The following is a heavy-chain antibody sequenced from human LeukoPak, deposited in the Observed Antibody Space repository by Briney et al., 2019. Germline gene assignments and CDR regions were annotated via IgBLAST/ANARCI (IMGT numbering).Heavy chain of an antibody. CDR3: ARLGGYYDPPDY. CDR1: GGSISSGDYY. D-gene: IGHD3-22*01. Sequence: SQTLSLTCTVSGGSISSGDYYWSWIRQPPGKGLEWIGYIYNNGGTYYNPSLKSRVTISVDTSKNQFSLNLSSVTAADTAVYYCARLGGYYDPPDYWGQGTLVTVSS. CDR2: IYNNGGT. J-gene: IGHJ4*02. V-gene: IGHV4-30-4*01.